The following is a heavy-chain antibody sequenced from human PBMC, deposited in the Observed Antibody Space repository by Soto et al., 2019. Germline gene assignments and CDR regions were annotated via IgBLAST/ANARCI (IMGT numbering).Heavy chain of an antibody. V-gene: IGHV4-28*01. CDR1: GYSISSSNW. CDR3: ARSAVAITSVGYFDY. D-gene: IGHD3-22*01. Sequence: QVQLQESGPGLVKPSDTLSLTCAVSGYSISSSNWWGWIRQPPGKGLEWIGYIYYSGSTYYNPSLKSRVTMSVDTSENQFSLKLSSVTAVDTAVYYCARSAVAITSVGYFDYWGQGTLVTVSS. CDR2: IYYSGST. J-gene: IGHJ4*02.